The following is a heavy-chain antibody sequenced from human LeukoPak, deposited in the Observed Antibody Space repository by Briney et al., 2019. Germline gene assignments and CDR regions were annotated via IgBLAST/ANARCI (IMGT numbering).Heavy chain of an antibody. J-gene: IGHJ4*02. CDR1: GGSFSGYY. Sequence: SETLSLTCAVYGGSFSGYYWSWIRQPPGKGLEWIGEINHSGSTNYNPSLKSRVTISVDTSKNQFSLKLSSVTAADTAVYYCARSLQYYDSSGYYSRDFDYWGQGTLVTVSS. CDR2: INHSGST. V-gene: IGHV4-34*01. D-gene: IGHD3-22*01. CDR3: ARSLQYYDSSGYYSRDFDY.